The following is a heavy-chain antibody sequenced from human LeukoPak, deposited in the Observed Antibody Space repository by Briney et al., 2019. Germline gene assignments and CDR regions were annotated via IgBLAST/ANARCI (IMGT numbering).Heavy chain of an antibody. J-gene: IGHJ3*02. V-gene: IGHV1-69*13. CDR2: IIPIFGTA. CDR1: GGTFSSYA. CDR3: ARAIGAARVNDAFDI. D-gene: IGHD6-6*01. Sequence: ASVRVSCKASGGTFSSYAISWVRQAPGQGLEWMGGIIPIFGTANYAQKFQGRVTITADESTSTAYMELSSLRSEDTAVYYCARAIGAARVNDAFDIWGQGTMVTVSS.